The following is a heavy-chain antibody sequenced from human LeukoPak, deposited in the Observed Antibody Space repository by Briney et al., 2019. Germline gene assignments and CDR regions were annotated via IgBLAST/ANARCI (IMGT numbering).Heavy chain of an antibody. Sequence: ASVKVSCKASGYTFTSYGISWVRQAPGQGLEWMGWISAYNGNTNYAQKLQGRVTMTRDMSTSTVYMELSSPRSEDTAVYYCARGGIGYNWFDPWGQGTLVTVSS. J-gene: IGHJ5*02. CDR2: ISAYNGNT. V-gene: IGHV1-18*01. D-gene: IGHD6-13*01. CDR1: GYTFTSYG. CDR3: ARGGIGYNWFDP.